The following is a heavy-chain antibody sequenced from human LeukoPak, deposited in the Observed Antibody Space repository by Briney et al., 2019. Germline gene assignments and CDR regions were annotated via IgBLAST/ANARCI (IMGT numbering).Heavy chain of an antibody. CDR1: GGSFSGYY. D-gene: IGHD2-2*02. CDR3: ARYWGWIVVVPAAIRRVTDAFDV. CDR2: INDSGST. V-gene: IGHV4-34*01. J-gene: IGHJ3*01. Sequence: SETLSLTCAVYGGSFSGYYWSWIRQPPGKGLEWIGEINDSGSTNYNPSLKSRVTISVDTSKNQFSLKLSSVTAADTAVYYCARYWGWIVVVPAAIRRVTDAFDVWGQGTMVTVSS.